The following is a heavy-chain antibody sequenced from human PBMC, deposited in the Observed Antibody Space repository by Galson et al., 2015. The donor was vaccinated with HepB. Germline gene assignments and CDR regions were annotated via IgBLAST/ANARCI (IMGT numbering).Heavy chain of an antibody. CDR1: GFTFSDYA. Sequence: SLRLSCAASGFTFSDYAMAWVRQAPGKGLEFVSAITASSGTTHYADSVKGRFIILRDNSKNTLYLHLSSLSAEDTALYYCAKRAVTTVAYYFDYWGQGTLVTVSS. CDR2: ITASSGTT. CDR3: AKRAVTTVAYYFDY. D-gene: IGHD4-23*01. V-gene: IGHV3-23*01. J-gene: IGHJ4*02.